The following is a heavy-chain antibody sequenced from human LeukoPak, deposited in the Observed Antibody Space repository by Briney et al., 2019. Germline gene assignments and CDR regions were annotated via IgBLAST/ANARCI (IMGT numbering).Heavy chain of an antibody. CDR3: AREGHYDFWSGYLG. D-gene: IGHD3-3*01. CDR1: GGSISSSSYY. CDR2: IYYSGST. V-gene: IGHV4-39*07. Sequence: SETLSLTCTVSGGSISSSSYYWGWIRQPPGKGLEWIGSIYYSGSTYYNPSLKSRVTISVDTSKNQFSLKLSSVTAADTAVYYCAREGHYDFWSGYLGWGQGTLVTVSS. J-gene: IGHJ4*02.